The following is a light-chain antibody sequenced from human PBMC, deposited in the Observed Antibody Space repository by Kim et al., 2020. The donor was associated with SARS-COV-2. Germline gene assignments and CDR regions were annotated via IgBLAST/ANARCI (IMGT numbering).Light chain of an antibody. CDR3: AAWDGSLNGVV. Sequence: GQRVTISCSGSRANIRSKSVSWYQQHPGVAPKLLIYDNSQRPSGVPDRFSGSKSGTSASLAISGLQSEDEADYYCAAWDGSLNGVVFGGGTKLTVL. V-gene: IGLV1-44*01. J-gene: IGLJ2*01. CDR1: RANIRSKS. CDR2: DNS.